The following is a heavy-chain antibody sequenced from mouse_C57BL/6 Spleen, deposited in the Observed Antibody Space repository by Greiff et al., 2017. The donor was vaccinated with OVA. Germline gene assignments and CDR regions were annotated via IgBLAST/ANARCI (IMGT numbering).Heavy chain of an antibody. CDR3: ATPAYDGYPYYYAMDY. D-gene: IGHD2-3*01. CDR2: INPNNGCT. CDR1: GYTFTDYY. V-gene: IGHV1-26*01. J-gene: IGHJ4*01. Sequence: EVQLQQSGPELVKPGASVKLSCKASGYTFTDYYMHWVKQSHGKGLEWIGDINPNNGCTSYNQKFKGKATLTVDTSSSTAYMELRSLTSEDSAVYYYATPAYDGYPYYYAMDYWGKGTSVTVSS.